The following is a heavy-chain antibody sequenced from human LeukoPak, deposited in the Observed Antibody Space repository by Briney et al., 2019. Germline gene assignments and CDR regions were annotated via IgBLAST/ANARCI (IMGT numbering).Heavy chain of an antibody. V-gene: IGHV3-7*03. D-gene: IGHD7-27*01. Sequence: GGSLRLSCAASGFTFSSYWMNWARQAPGKGLEWVASINHNGNVNYYVDSVKGRFTISRDNAKNSLYLQMNSLRAEDTAVYYCAKDGGLWVSAHWGDSWGRGTLVTVSS. J-gene: IGHJ4*02. CDR2: INHNGNVN. CDR1: GFTFSSYW. CDR3: AKDGGLWVSAHWGDS.